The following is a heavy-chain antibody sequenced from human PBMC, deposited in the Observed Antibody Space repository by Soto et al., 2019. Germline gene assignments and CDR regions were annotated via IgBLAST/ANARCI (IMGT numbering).Heavy chain of an antibody. CDR2: ISYDGSNK. J-gene: IGHJ4*02. Sequence: QVQLVESGGGVVQPGRSLRLSCAASGFTFSSYAMHWVRQAPGKGLEWVAVISYDGSNKYYADSVKGRFTISRDNSKNTLYLQMNSLRAEDTAVYYCARVPSSGWYVAGGYYFDYWGQGTLVTVSS. V-gene: IGHV3-30-3*01. CDR1: GFTFSSYA. CDR3: ARVPSSGWYVAGGYYFDY. D-gene: IGHD6-19*01.